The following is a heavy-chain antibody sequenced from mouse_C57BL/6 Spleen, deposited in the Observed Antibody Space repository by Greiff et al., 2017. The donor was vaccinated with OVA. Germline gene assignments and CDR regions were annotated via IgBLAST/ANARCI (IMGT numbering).Heavy chain of an antibody. Sequence: QVQLQQPGTELVKPGASVKLSCKASGYTFTSYWMHWVKQRPGQGLEWIGNINPSNGGTNYNEKFKSKATLTVDKSSSTAYMQLSSLTSEDSAVYYCARGIYYDYDEVWFAYWGQGTLVTVSA. V-gene: IGHV1-53*01. D-gene: IGHD2-4*01. CDR3: ARGIYYDYDEVWFAY. J-gene: IGHJ3*01. CDR2: INPSNGGT. CDR1: GYTFTSYW.